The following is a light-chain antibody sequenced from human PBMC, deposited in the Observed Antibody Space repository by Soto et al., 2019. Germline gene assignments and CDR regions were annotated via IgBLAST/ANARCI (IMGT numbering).Light chain of an antibody. Sequence: IGSTQSPVSVRVTHEEPASTSCRPSQVFLYSGGDNYWDGCLQKPGQYAQQLIFLAANRAAGGLARFSGRGSGTSFTLKISRVEAEDVGLSYCSQALQTPNTFGQGTRLEIK. CDR3: SQALQTPNT. CDR2: LAA. J-gene: IGKJ5*01. V-gene: IGKV2-28*01. CDR1: QVFLYSGGDNY.